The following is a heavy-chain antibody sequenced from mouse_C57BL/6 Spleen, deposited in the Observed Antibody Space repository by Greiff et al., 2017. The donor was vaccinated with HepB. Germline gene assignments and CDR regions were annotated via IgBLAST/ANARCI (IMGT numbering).Heavy chain of an antibody. J-gene: IGHJ2*01. D-gene: IGHD2-2*01. CDR3: ARGMGLPYYFDY. CDR1: GYAFSSSW. CDR2: IYPGDGDT. Sequence: VQLVESGPELVKPGASVKISCKASGYAFSSSWMNWVKQRPGKGLEWIGRIYPGDGDTNYNGKFKGKATLTADKSSSTAYMQLSSLTSEDSAVYFCARGMGLPYYFDYWGQGTTLTVSS. V-gene: IGHV1-82*01.